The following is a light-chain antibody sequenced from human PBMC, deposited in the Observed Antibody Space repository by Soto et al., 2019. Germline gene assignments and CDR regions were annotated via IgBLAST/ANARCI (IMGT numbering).Light chain of an antibody. J-gene: IGLJ2*01. CDR3: CSYAGSSTVI. V-gene: IGLV2-23*02. CDR1: SSDVGSYNL. CDR2: EVS. Sequence: QSALTQPASVSGSPGQSITISCTGSSSDVGSYNLVSWYQHQPGKAPKFMIYEVSKRPSGVSNRFSGSKSGNTASLTISGLQAEDEADYYCCSYAGSSTVIFGGGTKLTVL.